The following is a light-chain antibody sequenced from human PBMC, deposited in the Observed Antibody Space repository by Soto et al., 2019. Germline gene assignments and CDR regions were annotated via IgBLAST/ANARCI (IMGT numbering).Light chain of an antibody. Sequence: EIVLIQSPATLSLSSGEIATLSWRSSQSVTNYLAWYQQNPGQVPRLLIYGESNRATGIPARFNGSGSGTDFTLTISSLEPEDFAIYYCQQRSNWPSGTFGQGIKVAIK. CDR2: GES. V-gene: IGKV3-11*01. CDR1: QSVTNY. J-gene: IGKJ1*01. CDR3: QQRSNWPSGT.